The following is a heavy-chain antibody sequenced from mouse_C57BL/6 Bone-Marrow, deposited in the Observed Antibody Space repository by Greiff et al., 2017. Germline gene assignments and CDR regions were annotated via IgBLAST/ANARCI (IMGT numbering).Heavy chain of an antibody. Sequence: VMLQQSGAELVRPGASVKLSCKASGYTFTDYYINWVKQRPGQGLEWIARIYPGSGNTYYNEKFKGKATLTAEKSSSTAYMQLSSLTSEDSAVYFCAREGDAMDYWGQGTSVTVSS. CDR1: GYTFTDYY. CDR3: AREGDAMDY. CDR2: IYPGSGNT. V-gene: IGHV1-76*01. J-gene: IGHJ4*01.